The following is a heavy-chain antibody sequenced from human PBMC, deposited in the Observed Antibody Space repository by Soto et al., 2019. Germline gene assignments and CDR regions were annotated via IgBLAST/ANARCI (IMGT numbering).Heavy chain of an antibody. CDR2: IWYDGSNK. Sequence: GGSLRLSCAASGFTFSSYGMHWVRQAPGKGLEWVAVIWYDGSNKYYADSVKGRFTISRDNSKNTLYLQMNSLRAEGTAVYYCARGAAVGGSCYSCAFESWGKGTMVTVSS. V-gene: IGHV3-33*01. CDR3: ARGAAVGGSCYSCAFES. J-gene: IGHJ3*02. CDR1: GFTFSSYG. D-gene: IGHD2-15*01.